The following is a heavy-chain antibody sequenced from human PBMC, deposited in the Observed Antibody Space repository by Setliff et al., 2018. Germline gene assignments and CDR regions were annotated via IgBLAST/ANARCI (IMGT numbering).Heavy chain of an antibody. Sequence: SVKVSCKASGGTSSSYGISWVRQAPGQGLEWMGGTIPIFGTTDYAQKFQGRVTITTDESTSTAFMQLSSLRSEDTAVYYCVREGVDSRPSTDYRYYMDVWGKGTTVTVSS. CDR1: GGTSSSYG. J-gene: IGHJ6*03. V-gene: IGHV1-69*05. D-gene: IGHD3-22*01. CDR2: TIPIFGTT. CDR3: VREGVDSRPSTDYRYYMDV.